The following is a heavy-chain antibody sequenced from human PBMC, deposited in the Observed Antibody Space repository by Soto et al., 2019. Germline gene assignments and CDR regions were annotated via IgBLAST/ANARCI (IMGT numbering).Heavy chain of an antibody. V-gene: IGHV3-21*01. CDR1: GFTFSSYS. CDR2: ISSSSSYI. CDR3: ARDPMITFGGVIVIRAFDI. J-gene: IGHJ3*02. Sequence: GGSLRLSCAASGFTFSSYSMNWVRQAPGKGLEWVSSISSSSSYIYYADSVKGRFTISRDNAKNSLYLQMNSLRAEGAAVYYCARDPMITFGGVIVIRAFDIWGQGTMVTVSS. D-gene: IGHD3-16*02.